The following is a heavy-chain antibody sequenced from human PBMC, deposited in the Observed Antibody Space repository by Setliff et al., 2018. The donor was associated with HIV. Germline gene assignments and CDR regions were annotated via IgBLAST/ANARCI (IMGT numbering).Heavy chain of an antibody. D-gene: IGHD3-9*01. CDR2: IYTSGST. V-gene: IGHV4-61*09. J-gene: IGHJ6*02. CDR3: ARTDWARTSYYYYYGMNV. CDR1: GGSISSGSYY. Sequence: SETLSLTCTVSGGSISSGSYYWSWIRQPAGKGLEWIGHIYTSGSTNYNPSLKSRVTISVDTSKNQFSLKLSSVSAADTAVYYCARTDWARTSYYYYYGMNVWGQGTTVTVSS.